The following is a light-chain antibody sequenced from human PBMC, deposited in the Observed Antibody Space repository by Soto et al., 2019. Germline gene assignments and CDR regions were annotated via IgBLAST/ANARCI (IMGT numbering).Light chain of an antibody. Sequence: QSVLTQPASVSGSPGQSITISCTGTSGDVGSNNLVSWYQQHPGKAPKLMIYEGFKRPSGVSNRFSGSKSGNTASLTISGLQAEDEADYFCCSYAGTSSYVFGPGTKLTVL. CDR2: EGF. CDR3: CSYAGTSSYV. V-gene: IGLV2-23*01. CDR1: SGDVGSNNL. J-gene: IGLJ1*01.